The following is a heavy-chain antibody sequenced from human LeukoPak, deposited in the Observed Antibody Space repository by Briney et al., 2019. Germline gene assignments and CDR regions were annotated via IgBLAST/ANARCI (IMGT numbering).Heavy chain of an antibody. Sequence: SVKVSCKAFGGTFSSYAISWVRQAPGQGLEWMGRIIPIFGTANYAQKFQGRVTITTDESTSTAYMELSSLRSEDTAVYYCARRAYYYDSSGYHHNWFDPWGQGTLVTISS. V-gene: IGHV1-69*05. CDR3: ARRAYYYDSSGYHHNWFDP. CDR1: GGTFSSYA. J-gene: IGHJ5*02. D-gene: IGHD3-22*01. CDR2: IIPIFGTA.